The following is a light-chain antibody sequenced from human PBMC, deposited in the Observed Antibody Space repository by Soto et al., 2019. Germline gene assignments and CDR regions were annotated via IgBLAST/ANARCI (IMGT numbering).Light chain of an antibody. CDR1: QSIGNL. V-gene: IGKV1-5*01. CDR3: QQYKNYSPST. CDR2: DAS. J-gene: IGKJ2*01. Sequence: DIEMTQSPSTLSASVGDRVTVTCRASQSIGNLLAWYQQKPGKAPNLLISDASNLESGVPSRFSGSGSETEFTLTITSLQPEDFVTYYCQQYKNYSPSTFGQGTKVDIK.